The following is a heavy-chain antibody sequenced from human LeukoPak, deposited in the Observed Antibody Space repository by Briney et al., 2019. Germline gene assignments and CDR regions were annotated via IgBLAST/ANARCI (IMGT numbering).Heavy chain of an antibody. CDR2: KYNSGST. Sequence: SETLSLTCTVSGGSISSYYWSWIRQPAGKGLEWIGRKYNSGSTNYNPSLKSRVTMSVDTSKNQFSLKLSSVTAADTAVYYCARASDILTGSSEFDPWGQGTLVTVSS. J-gene: IGHJ5*02. CDR1: GGSISSYY. V-gene: IGHV4-4*07. CDR3: ARASDILTGSSEFDP. D-gene: IGHD3-9*01.